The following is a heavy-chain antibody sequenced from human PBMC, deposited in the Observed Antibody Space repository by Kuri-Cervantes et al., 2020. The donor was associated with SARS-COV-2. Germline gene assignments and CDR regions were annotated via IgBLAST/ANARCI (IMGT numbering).Heavy chain of an antibody. CDR2: ISGSGGST. Sequence: GESLKISCAASGFTFSSYAMSWVRQAPGKGLEWVSAISGSGGSTYYADSVKGRFTISSDNSKNTLYLQMNSLRAEDTAVYYCARWAVAATNWFDPWGQGTLVTVSS. D-gene: IGHD2-15*01. V-gene: IGHV3-23*01. J-gene: IGHJ5*02. CDR3: ARWAVAATNWFDP. CDR1: GFTFSSYA.